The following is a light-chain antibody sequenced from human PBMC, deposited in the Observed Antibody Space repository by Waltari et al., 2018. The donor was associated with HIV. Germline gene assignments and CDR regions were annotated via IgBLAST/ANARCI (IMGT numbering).Light chain of an antibody. J-gene: IGLJ1*01. CDR3: QTWDTGIRV. CDR1: SGHSSYA. CDR2: LKSDGSH. Sequence: QVVLTQSPSASASLGASVKLTCTLSSGHSSYAIAWHQQQPEKVPRYLMKLKSDGSHTKGDGIPDRFSGSSSGAERYLTISSLQSEDEADYYCQTWDTGIRVFGFGTKVTVL. V-gene: IGLV4-69*02.